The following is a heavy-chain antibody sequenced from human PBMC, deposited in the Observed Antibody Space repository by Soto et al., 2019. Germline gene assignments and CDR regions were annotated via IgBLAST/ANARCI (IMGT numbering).Heavy chain of an antibody. J-gene: IGHJ6*03. D-gene: IGHD4-17*01. V-gene: IGHV4-59*01. CDR2: IYYSGST. Sequence: SETLSLTCTVSGGSISSYYWSWIRQPPGKGLEWIGYIYYSGSTNYNPSLKSRVTISVDTSKNQFSLKLSSVTAADTAVYYCARRAPHTVTTHMDVWGKGTTVTVSS. CDR1: GGSISSYY. CDR3: ARRAPHTVTTHMDV.